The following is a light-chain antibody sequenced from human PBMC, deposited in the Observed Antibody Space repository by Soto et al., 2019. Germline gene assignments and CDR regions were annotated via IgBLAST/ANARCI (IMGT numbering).Light chain of an antibody. CDR1: QSVSTTY. Sequence: EIVLTQSPGTLSLSPGERATLSCRASQSVSTTYLGWYQQKPGQAPRLLIYGASSRATGIPDRFSGSGSGTEFTLTISRLEPEDFAVYYCHQYGSSPFTFGRGTKV. J-gene: IGKJ4*01. V-gene: IGKV3-20*01. CDR3: HQYGSSPFT. CDR2: GAS.